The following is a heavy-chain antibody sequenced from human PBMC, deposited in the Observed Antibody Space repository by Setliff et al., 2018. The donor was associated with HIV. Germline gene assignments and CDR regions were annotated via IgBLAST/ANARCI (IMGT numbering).Heavy chain of an antibody. V-gene: IGHV4-4*09. CDR2: IYTSGSV. Sequence: SETLSLTCTVSGGSISSYYWSWIRQPPGKGLAWIGYIYTSGSVNYNPSLNSRVTISVDTSKNQFSLKVNSVTAADTAVYYCARSPRIGVAGEFEYWGQGTRVTVS. CDR1: GGSISSYY. CDR3: ARSPRIGVAGEFEY. J-gene: IGHJ4*02. D-gene: IGHD6-19*01.